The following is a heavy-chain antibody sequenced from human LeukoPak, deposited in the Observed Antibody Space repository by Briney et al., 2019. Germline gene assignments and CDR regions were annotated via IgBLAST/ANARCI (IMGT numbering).Heavy chain of an antibody. CDR1: GGSISSYY. J-gene: IGHJ4*02. CDR2: IFYSGST. D-gene: IGHD6-13*01. CDR3: ARSNGYSSTTPLDY. V-gene: IGHV4-59*08. Sequence: PSESLSLTCTVSGGSISSYYWSWIRQPPGKGLEWIGYIFYSGSTNYNPSLKSRVTISVDTSKNQFSLKLTSVTAADTAVYYCARSNGYSSTTPLDYWGQGTLVRVSS.